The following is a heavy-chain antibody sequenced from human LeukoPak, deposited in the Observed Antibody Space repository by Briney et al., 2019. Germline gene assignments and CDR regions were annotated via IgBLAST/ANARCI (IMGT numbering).Heavy chain of an antibody. CDR2: IYSGGST. CDR1: GFTVSSNY. V-gene: IGHV3-53*04. D-gene: IGHD3-22*01. Sequence: GGSLRLSCAASGFTVSSNYMSWVRQAPGKGLEWVSVIYSGGSTYYADSVKGRFTISKHNSKNTLYLQMNSLRAEDTAVYYCARGVRYYDSSGYPILYWGQGTLVTVSS. CDR3: ARGVRYYDSSGYPILY. J-gene: IGHJ4*02.